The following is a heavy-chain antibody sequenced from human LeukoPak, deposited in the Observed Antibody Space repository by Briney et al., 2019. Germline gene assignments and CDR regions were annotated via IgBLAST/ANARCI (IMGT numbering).Heavy chain of an antibody. CDR2: IYTSGSA. J-gene: IGHJ4*02. Sequence: PSETLSLTCTVSGGSISSYYWSWLRQPAGKGLEWIGRIYTSGSANYNPSLTSRATMSVDTSKNQFSLKLSSVTAADTAVYYCAREDYDSSGYYDYWGQGTLVTVSS. CDR1: GGSISSYY. D-gene: IGHD3-22*01. CDR3: AREDYDSSGYYDY. V-gene: IGHV4-4*07.